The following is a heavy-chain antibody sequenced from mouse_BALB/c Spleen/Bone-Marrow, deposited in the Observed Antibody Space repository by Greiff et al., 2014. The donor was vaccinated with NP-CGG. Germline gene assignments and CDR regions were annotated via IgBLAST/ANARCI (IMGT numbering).Heavy chain of an antibody. CDR2: INPNNGGT. CDR1: GYTFTTYY. D-gene: IGHD4-1*01. Sequence: VQLQESGAELVKPGTSVKLSCKASGYTFTTYYMYWVKQRPGQGLEWIGEINPNNGGTNFKEKFKSKATLTVDKSSSTAYMQLSSLTSEYSAVYYCTRGRTWDFDYWGQGTTLTVSS. CDR3: TRGRTWDFDY. J-gene: IGHJ2*01. V-gene: IGHV1S81*02.